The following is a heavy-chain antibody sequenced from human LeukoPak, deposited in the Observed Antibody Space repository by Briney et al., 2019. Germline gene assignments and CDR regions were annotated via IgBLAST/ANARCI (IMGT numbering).Heavy chain of an antibody. Sequence: SETLSLTCAVYGGSFSGYYWSWIRQPPGKGLEWIGEINHSGSTNYNPSLKSRVTISVDTSKDQFSLKLSSVTAADTAVYYCAKDSSGGVMDVWGKGTTVTISS. V-gene: IGHV4-34*01. D-gene: IGHD3-22*01. CDR1: GGSFSGYY. J-gene: IGHJ6*03. CDR2: INHSGST. CDR3: AKDSSGGVMDV.